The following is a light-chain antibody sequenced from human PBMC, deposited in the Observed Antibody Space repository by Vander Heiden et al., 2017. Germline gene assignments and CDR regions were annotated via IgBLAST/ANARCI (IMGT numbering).Light chain of an antibody. CDR2: GAS. CDR3: QQYGSSPCT. Sequence: EIVLTQSPGTLSLSPEERATLSCRASQSVSSSYLAWYQQKPGQAPRLLIYGASSRATGIPDRFSGSGSGTDFTLTISRLEPEDFAVYYCQQYGSSPCTFAGGTKVEIK. V-gene: IGKV3-20*01. J-gene: IGKJ4*01. CDR1: QSVSSSY.